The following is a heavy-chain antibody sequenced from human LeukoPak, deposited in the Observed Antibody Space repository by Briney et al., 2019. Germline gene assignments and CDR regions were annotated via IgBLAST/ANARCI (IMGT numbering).Heavy chain of an antibody. CDR1: GFTFSSYA. CDR2: ISGSGGGT. CDR3: AKGGLYCSSITCFYYFDY. Sequence: GGSLRLSCAASGFTFSSYAMSWVRQAPGKGLEWVSAISGSGGGTYYADSVKGRFTISRDNSKNTLYLQMNSLRAEDTALYYCAKGGLYCSSITCFYYFDYWGQGTLVTVSS. V-gene: IGHV3-23*01. D-gene: IGHD2-2*01. J-gene: IGHJ4*02.